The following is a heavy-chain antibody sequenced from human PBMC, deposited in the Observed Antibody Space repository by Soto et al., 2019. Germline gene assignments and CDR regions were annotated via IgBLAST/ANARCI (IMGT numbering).Heavy chain of an antibody. CDR2: IYHSGST. CDR3: ARVIRAVGVPFDF. V-gene: IGHV4-59*01. Sequence: LSLTCNVSGGSLKTYNWSWIRKPPGKGLEWIGYIYHSGSTNYNPSLQSRATISVDTSKNQFSLRLSSVNPADTAVYYCARVIRAVGVPFDFWGQGTLVTVSS. D-gene: IGHD2-8*01. CDR1: GGSLKTYN. J-gene: IGHJ4*02.